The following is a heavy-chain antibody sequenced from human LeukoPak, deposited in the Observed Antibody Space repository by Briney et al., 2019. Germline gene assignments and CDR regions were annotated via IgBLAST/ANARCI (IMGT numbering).Heavy chain of an antibody. J-gene: IGHJ4*02. CDR2: IDYSGST. Sequence: SETLSLTCTASGGSISSYYWSWIRQPPGKGLEWIVYIDYSGSTNYNPSLKSRVTLSLDTSKNHFSLMLSSVTAADPAVYYCARAPFSGSGYFVHWGQGTLVTVSS. D-gene: IGHD3-10*01. CDR1: GGSISSYY. V-gene: IGHV4-59*01. CDR3: ARAPFSGSGYFVH.